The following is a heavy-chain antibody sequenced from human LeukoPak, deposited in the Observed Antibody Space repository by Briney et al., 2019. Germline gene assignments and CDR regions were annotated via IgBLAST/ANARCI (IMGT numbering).Heavy chain of an antibody. CDR1: GYSFTHYY. CDR2: INPSGGNT. J-gene: IGHJ4*02. CDR3: ARDQGYDSSGYYYYQFDY. Sequence: ASVKVSCKASGYSFTHYYMQWVRQAPGQGLEGMGIINPSGGNTSYAQKFQGRVTMTRDMSTSTVYMELSSLRSEDTAVYYCARDQGYDSSGYYYYQFDYWGQGTLVTVSS. D-gene: IGHD3-22*01. V-gene: IGHV1-46*01.